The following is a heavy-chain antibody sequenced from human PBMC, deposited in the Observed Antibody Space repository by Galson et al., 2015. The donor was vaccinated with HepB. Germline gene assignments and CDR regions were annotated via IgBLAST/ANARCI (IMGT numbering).Heavy chain of an antibody. CDR1: GYTFTSYD. CDR2: ISAYNGNT. V-gene: IGHV1-18*01. CDR3: ARDDMTTVTARPGPDYYYYYGMDV. D-gene: IGHD4-17*01. Sequence: SVKVSCKASGYTFTSYDISWVRQAPGQGLEWMGWISAYNGNTNYAQKLQGRVTMTTDTSTSTAYMELRSLRSDDTAVYYCARDDMTTVTARPGPDYYYYYGMDVWGQGTTVTVSS. J-gene: IGHJ6*02.